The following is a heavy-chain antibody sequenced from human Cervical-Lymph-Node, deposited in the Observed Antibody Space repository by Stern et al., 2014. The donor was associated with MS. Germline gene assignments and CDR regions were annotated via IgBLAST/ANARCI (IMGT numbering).Heavy chain of an antibody. CDR3: AAHSQVWLPFDH. CDR2: IYYSRRT. D-gene: IGHD2-21*01. CDR1: GGSITTYY. V-gene: IGHV4-59*01. J-gene: IGHJ4*02. Sequence: QVQLAQFGPGLVTPSETLSLTCTASGGSITTYYWSWIRPSPGKGLKWIGFIYYSRRTSSSPSLKSRALLSVDPYKNYCSLMMHSVTAADTAFYYCAAHSQVWLPFDHWGRGTLVTVSS.